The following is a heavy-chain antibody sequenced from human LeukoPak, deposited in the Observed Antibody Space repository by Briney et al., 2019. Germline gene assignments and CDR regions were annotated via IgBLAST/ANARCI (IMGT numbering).Heavy chain of an antibody. CDR3: ARGAFNYDFWSGYPEGYYFDY. J-gene: IGHJ4*02. D-gene: IGHD3-3*01. Sequence: GESLKISCKGSGYSFTSYWIGWVRQMPGKGLEWMGIIYPGDSDTRYSPSFQGQVTISADKSISTAYLQWSSLKASDTAMYYCARGAFNYDFWSGYPEGYYFDYWGQGTPVTVSS. CDR1: GYSFTSYW. V-gene: IGHV5-51*01. CDR2: IYPGDSDT.